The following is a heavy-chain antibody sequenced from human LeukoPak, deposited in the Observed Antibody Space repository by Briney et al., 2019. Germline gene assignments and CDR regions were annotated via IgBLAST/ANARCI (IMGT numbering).Heavy chain of an antibody. Sequence: ASVKVSCKASGYTFTGYHMHWVRQAPGQGLEWMGWINPNSGGTNYAQKFQGWVTMTRDTSISTAYMELSRLRSDDTAVYYCARDKRSGAPPRYAFDIWGQGTMVTVSS. J-gene: IGHJ3*02. D-gene: IGHD1-1*01. CDR3: ARDKRSGAPPRYAFDI. CDR2: INPNSGGT. CDR1: GYTFTGYH. V-gene: IGHV1-2*04.